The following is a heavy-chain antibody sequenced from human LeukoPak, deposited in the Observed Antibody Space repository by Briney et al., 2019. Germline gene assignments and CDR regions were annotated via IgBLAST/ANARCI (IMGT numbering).Heavy chain of an antibody. J-gene: IGHJ6*03. Sequence: PSETLSLTCTVSGGSISSYYWSWIRQPPGKGLEWVSVISGSGGSTYYADSVKGRFTISRDNSKNTLYLQMSSLRAEDTAVYYCAKGGGFDWLNYYYMDVWGKGTTVIISS. CDR2: ISGSGGST. CDR3: AKGGGFDWLNYYYMDV. D-gene: IGHD3-9*01. CDR1: GGSISSYY. V-gene: IGHV3-23*01.